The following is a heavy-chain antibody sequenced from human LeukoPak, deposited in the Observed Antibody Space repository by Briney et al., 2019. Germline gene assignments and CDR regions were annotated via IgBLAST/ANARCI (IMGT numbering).Heavy chain of an antibody. J-gene: IGHJ4*02. Sequence: ASVKVSCKASGYTFTGYYMHWVRQAPGQGLEWMGWINPNSGGTNYAQKFQGRVTMTRDTSISTAYMELSRLRSDDTAVYYCARDPDQLVPYYDYWGQGTLVTVSS. CDR1: GYTFTGYY. CDR3: ARDPDQLVPYYDY. CDR2: INPNSGGT. D-gene: IGHD2-2*01. V-gene: IGHV1-2*02.